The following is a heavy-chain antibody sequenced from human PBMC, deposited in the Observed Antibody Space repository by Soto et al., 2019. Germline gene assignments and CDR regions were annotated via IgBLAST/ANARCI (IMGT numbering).Heavy chain of an antibody. CDR2: IIPIFGTA. CDR1: GGTFSSYA. V-gene: IGHV1-69*13. Sequence: SVKVSSKASGGTFSSYAISWVRQAPGQGLEWMGGIIPIFGTANYAQKFQGRVTITADESTSTAYMELSSLRSEDTAVYYCARVSGIFGVVIGYYYYYGMDVWGQGTTVTVS. D-gene: IGHD3-3*01. CDR3: ARVSGIFGVVIGYYYYYGMDV. J-gene: IGHJ6*02.